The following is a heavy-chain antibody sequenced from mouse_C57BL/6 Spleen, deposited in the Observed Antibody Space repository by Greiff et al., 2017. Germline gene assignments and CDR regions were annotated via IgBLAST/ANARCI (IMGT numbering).Heavy chain of an antibody. D-gene: IGHD1-1*01. CDR3: ARDYYGSGYTNFDY. Sequence: EVQVVESGPELVKPGASVKISCKASGYSFTDYNMNWVKQSNGKSLEWIGVINPNYGTTSYNQKFKGKATLTVDQSSSPAYMQLNSQTSEDSAVYYCARDYYGSGYTNFDYWGQGTTLTVSS. J-gene: IGHJ2*01. CDR1: GYSFTDYN. CDR2: INPNYGTT. V-gene: IGHV1-39*01.